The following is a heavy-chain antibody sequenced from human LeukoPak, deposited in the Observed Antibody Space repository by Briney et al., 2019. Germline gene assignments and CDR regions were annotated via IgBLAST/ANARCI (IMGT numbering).Heavy chain of an antibody. CDR1: GGSISSYY. CDR3: AKDLGGGIAARPWYFDY. J-gene: IGHJ4*02. D-gene: IGHD6-6*01. V-gene: IGHV4-59*01. CDR2: IYYSGST. Sequence: SETLSLTCTVSGGSISSYYWSWIRQPPGKGLEWIGYIYYSGSTNYNPSLKSRVTISVDTSKNQFSLKLSSVTAADTAVYYCAKDLGGGIAARPWYFDYWGQGTLVTVSS.